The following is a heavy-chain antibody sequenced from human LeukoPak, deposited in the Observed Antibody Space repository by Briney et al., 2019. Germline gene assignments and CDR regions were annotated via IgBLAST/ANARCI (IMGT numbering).Heavy chain of an antibody. CDR2: ISAYNGNT. Sequence: ASVKVSCKASGYTFTSYGISWVRQAPGQGLEWMGWISAYNGNTNYAQKLQGRVTMTTDTSTSTACMELRSLRSDDTAVYYCARSRDYYDSSGYLSYWGQGTLVTVSS. CDR1: GYTFTSYG. D-gene: IGHD3-22*01. CDR3: ARSRDYYDSSGYLSY. J-gene: IGHJ4*02. V-gene: IGHV1-18*01.